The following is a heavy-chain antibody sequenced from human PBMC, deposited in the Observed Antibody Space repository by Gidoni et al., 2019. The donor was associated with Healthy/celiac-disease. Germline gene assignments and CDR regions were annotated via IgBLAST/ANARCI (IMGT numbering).Heavy chain of an antibody. CDR3: ASGVGVVIFAS. CDR2: INHSGST. Sequence: QVQLQQWGAGLLKPSETLSLTCAVYGGSFSGYYWTWIRQPPGKGLAWIGEINHSGSTTYNPSLKSRVTISVDTSKNQFSLKLSSVTAADTAVYYCASGVGVVIFASWGQGTLVTVSS. J-gene: IGHJ5*02. D-gene: IGHD2-15*01. V-gene: IGHV4-34*01. CDR1: GGSFSGYY.